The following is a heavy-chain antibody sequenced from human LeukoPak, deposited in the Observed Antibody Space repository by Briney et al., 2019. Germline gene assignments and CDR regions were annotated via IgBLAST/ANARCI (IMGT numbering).Heavy chain of an antibody. CDR3: AKRTYYYGSGSSGLDY. CDR1: GFTFSSYA. V-gene: IGHV3-23*01. J-gene: IGHJ4*02. Sequence: GGSLRLSCVASGFTFSSYAMSWVRQAPGKGLEWVSAISGSGGSTYYADSVKGRFTISRDNSKNTLYLQMNSQSAEDTAIYYCAKRTYYYGSGSSGLDYWGQGTLVTVSS. D-gene: IGHD3-10*01. CDR2: ISGSGGST.